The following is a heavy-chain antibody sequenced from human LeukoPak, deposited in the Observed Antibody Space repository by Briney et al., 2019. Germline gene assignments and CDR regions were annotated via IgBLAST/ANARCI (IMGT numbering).Heavy chain of an antibody. CDR3: ATGTGHYYYYYYMDV. Sequence: SETLSLTCTVSGGSISSSKHYWGWIRQPPGKGLEWIGSIYYSGSTYYNPSLKSRVTISVDTSKNQFSLKLSSVTAADTAIYYCATGTGHYYYYYYMDVWGKGTTVTVSS. J-gene: IGHJ6*03. CDR2: IYYSGST. V-gene: IGHV4-39*01. CDR1: GGSISSSKHY. D-gene: IGHD1-1*01.